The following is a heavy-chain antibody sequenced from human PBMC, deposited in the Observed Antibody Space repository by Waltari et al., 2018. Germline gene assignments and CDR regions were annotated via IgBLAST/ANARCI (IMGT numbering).Heavy chain of an antibody. CDR2: ISESGGST. Sequence: EVQLLESGGGLVQPGGSLRLSCVASGFTFSSYAINWVRQAPGKGLEWGSAISESGGSTYYADSVKGRFTISRDNSKNTLYLQMNSLRAEDTAVYYCAKVSVAATVDYNWFDPWGQGTLVTVSS. CDR1: GFTFSSYA. V-gene: IGHV3-23*01. CDR3: AKVSVAATVDYNWFDP. D-gene: IGHD6-6*01. J-gene: IGHJ5*02.